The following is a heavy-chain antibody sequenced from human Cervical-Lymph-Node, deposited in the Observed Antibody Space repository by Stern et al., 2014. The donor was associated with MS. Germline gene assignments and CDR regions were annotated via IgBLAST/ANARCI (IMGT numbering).Heavy chain of an antibody. D-gene: IGHD6-13*01. Sequence: QVQLMQSGAEVKKPGSSMKVSCKASGGTFSSDAIGWVRQAPGQGPEGKGGIIPIFETANYAQKFQGRVTITADQSTKTAYLELSSLTSGDTAMYFCASGTRSSWYFDFWGQGTLVTVST. CDR3: ASGTRSSWYFDF. CDR1: GGTFSSDA. J-gene: IGHJ4*02. CDR2: IIPIFETA. V-gene: IGHV1-69*01.